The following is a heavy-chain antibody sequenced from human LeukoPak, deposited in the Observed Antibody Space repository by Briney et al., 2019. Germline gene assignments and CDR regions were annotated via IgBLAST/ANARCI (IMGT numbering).Heavy chain of an antibody. J-gene: IGHJ4*02. CDR3: ARGLAAAGTSYFDY. CDR2: IYYSGST. D-gene: IGHD6-13*01. Sequence: SETLSLTCTVSGGSINSYYWSWIREPPGKGLEWIGYIYYSGSTNYSPSLKGRVTISVDTSKNQFSLKLSSVTAADTAVYYCARGLAAAGTSYFDYWGQGTLVTVSS. V-gene: IGHV4-59*01. CDR1: GGSINSYY.